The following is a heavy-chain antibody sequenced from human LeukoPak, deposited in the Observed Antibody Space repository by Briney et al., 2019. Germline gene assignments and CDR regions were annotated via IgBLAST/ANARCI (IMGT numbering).Heavy chain of an antibody. D-gene: IGHD1-26*01. J-gene: IGHJ4*02. Sequence: SETLSLTCAVSGGSISSGGYSWSWIRQPPGKGLEWIGYIYHSGSTYYNPSLKSRVTISVDRSKNQFSLKLSSVTAADTAVYYCARGRPYSGGYHLDYWGQGTLVTVSA. CDR1: GGSISSGGYS. V-gene: IGHV4-30-2*01. CDR3: ARGRPYSGGYHLDY. CDR2: IYHSGST.